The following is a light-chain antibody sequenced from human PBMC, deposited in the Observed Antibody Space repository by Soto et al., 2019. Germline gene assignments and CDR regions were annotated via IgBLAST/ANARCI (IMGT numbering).Light chain of an antibody. J-gene: IGKJ5*01. CDR2: DAS. Sequence: EIVLTQSPGTLSLSPGERATLSCRASQSVSGSNLAWYQQKPGQAPRLLIYDASNRATGFPARFSGSGSGTDFTLTISSLEPEDFAVYYCQQRSDWPITFGQGTRLEIK. CDR3: QQRSDWPIT. CDR1: QSVSGSN. V-gene: IGKV3D-20*02.